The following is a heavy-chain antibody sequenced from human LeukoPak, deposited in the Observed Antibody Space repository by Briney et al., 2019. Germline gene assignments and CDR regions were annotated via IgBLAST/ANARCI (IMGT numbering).Heavy chain of an antibody. D-gene: IGHD4-11*01. V-gene: IGHV4-39*07. J-gene: IGHJ5*02. CDR2: IYYSGST. CDR1: GGSISSSSYY. CDR3: ARASSVYSNWFDP. Sequence: PSETLSLTCTVSGGSISSSSYYWGWIRQPPGKGLEWIGSIYYSGSTYYNPSLKSRVTISVDTSKNQFSLKLSSVTAADTAVYYCARASSVYSNWFDPWGQGTLVTVSS.